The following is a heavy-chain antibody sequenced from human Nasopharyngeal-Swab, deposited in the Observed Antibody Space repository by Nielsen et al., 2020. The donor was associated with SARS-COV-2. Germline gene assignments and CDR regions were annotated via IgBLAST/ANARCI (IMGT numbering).Heavy chain of an antibody. Sequence: GGSLRLSCAASGFTFSSYWMSWVRQAPGKGLEWVANIKQDGSEKYYVDSVKGRFTISRDNAKNSLYLQMNSLRAEDTAVYYCARDRYYGTTVLDAFDIWGQGTMVTVSS. CDR2: IKQDGSEK. CDR1: GFTFSSYW. V-gene: IGHV3-7*01. CDR3: ARDRYYGTTVLDAFDI. D-gene: IGHD4-17*01. J-gene: IGHJ3*02.